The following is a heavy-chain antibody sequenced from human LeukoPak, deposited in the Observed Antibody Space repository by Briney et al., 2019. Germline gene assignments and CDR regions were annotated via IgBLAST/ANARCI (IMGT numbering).Heavy chain of an antibody. D-gene: IGHD6-13*01. CDR3: ARGPGYSSSWYTDYYYMDV. Sequence: SETLSLTCTVSGGSISSGSYYWSWIRQPPGKGLEWIGYIYYSGSTNHNPSLESRVTISVDTSKNQFSLKLSSVTAADTAVYYCARGPGYSSSWYTDYYYMDVWGKGTTVTVSS. V-gene: IGHV4-61*01. CDR2: IYYSGST. J-gene: IGHJ6*03. CDR1: GGSISSGSYY.